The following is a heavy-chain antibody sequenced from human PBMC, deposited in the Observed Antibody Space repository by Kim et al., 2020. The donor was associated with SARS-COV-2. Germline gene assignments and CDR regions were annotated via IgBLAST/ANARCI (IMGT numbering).Heavy chain of an antibody. J-gene: IGHJ5*01. CDR3: AKDVNLIAAPSTHPLYN. D-gene: IGHD6-13*01. CDR2: ILYDGSDK. CDR1: GFTFSSYG. V-gene: IGHV3-30*18. Sequence: GGSLRLSCAASGFTFSSYGMHWVRQAPGKGLEWVAAILYDGSDKYYADSVKGRFTISRDNSKNTLYLQMNSLRAEDTAVYYCAKDVNLIAAPSTHPLYN.